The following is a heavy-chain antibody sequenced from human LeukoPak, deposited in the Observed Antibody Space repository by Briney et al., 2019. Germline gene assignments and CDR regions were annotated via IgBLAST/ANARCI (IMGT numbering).Heavy chain of an antibody. J-gene: IGHJ6*03. V-gene: IGHV3-48*01. Sequence: GGSLXLSCAASGFIFSSYSMNWVRQAPGKGLEWLSFISSGSVTIYYTDSVKGRFTISRDNAKNSLYLQMNSLRAEDTAVYYCARRGFVSGWAGGYYYYMDVWGKGTTVTVSS. CDR3: ARRGFVSGWAGGYYYYMDV. D-gene: IGHD6-19*01. CDR2: ISSGSVTI. CDR1: GFIFSSYS.